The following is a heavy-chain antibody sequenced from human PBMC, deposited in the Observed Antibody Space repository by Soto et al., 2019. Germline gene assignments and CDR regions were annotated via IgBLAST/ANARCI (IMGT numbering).Heavy chain of an antibody. D-gene: IGHD1-26*01. Sequence: SETRSLTCTVSGGSISSSSYYWGWILQPPGKGLEWIGSIYYSGSTYYNPSLKSRVTIDVDTSKNQFSLKLSSVTAADTAVYYCARHRTIVGAPKDRGQFEYWGQGTLVNVSS. CDR2: IYYSGST. CDR3: ARHRTIVGAPKDRGQFEY. J-gene: IGHJ4*02. CDR1: GGSISSSSYY. V-gene: IGHV4-39*01.